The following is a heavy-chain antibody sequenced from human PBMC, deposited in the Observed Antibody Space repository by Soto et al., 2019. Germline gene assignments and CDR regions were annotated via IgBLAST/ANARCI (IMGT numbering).Heavy chain of an antibody. CDR1: GGTFSSYA. V-gene: IGHV1-69*01. CDR3: ARVGGGTSREKFDY. D-gene: IGHD2-15*01. Sequence: QVQLVQSGAEVKKPGSSVKVSCKASGGTFSSYAISWVRQAPGQGLEWMGGIIPIFGTANYAQKFQGRVTITADESTSTAYMGLSSLRSEDTAVYYCARVGGGTSREKFDYWGQGTLVTVSS. CDR2: IIPIFGTA. J-gene: IGHJ4*02.